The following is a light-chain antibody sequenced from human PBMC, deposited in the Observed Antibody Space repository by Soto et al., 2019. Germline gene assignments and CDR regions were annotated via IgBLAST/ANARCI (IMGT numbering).Light chain of an antibody. CDR1: SSDIGNYNY. J-gene: IGLJ3*02. Sequence: QSALTQPASVSGSPGQSITIPCTGSSSDIGNYNYVSWYQQQHPGKAPKLMIYDVSTRPSGVSIRFSGSKSGNMASLTISGLQAEDEAFYYCTSYTIATTWVFGGGTKLTVL. V-gene: IGLV2-14*03. CDR2: DVS. CDR3: TSYTIATTWV.